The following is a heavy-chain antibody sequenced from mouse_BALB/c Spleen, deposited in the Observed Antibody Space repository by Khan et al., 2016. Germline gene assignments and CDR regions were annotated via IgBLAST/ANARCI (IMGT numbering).Heavy chain of an antibody. V-gene: IGHV6-6*01. CDR3: TRSNYFDY. Sequence: QLEESGGGLVQPGGSMKLSCAASGFTFSEAWMDWVRQSPEKGLEWVAEIRCKANNHATYYAESVTGRFTISRDDSKSSVYLQLNSLRAEDTGIYYCTRSNYFDYWGQGTTLTVSS. CDR2: IRCKANNHAT. CDR1: GFTFSEAW. J-gene: IGHJ2*01.